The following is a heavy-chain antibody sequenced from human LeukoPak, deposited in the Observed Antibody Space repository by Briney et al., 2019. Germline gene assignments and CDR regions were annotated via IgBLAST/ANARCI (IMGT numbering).Heavy chain of an antibody. CDR3: AKHTPGFSW. V-gene: IGHV3-23*01. D-gene: IGHD2-2*02. Sequence: GGSLRLSCAASGFTFSSSAMSWVRQAPGKGLEWVSAISNNGGYTYYADSAKGRFTISRDNSKNTLYLQMNSLRAEDTAVYYCAKHTPGFSWWGQGTLVTVSS. J-gene: IGHJ4*02. CDR2: ISNNGGYT. CDR1: GFTFSSSA.